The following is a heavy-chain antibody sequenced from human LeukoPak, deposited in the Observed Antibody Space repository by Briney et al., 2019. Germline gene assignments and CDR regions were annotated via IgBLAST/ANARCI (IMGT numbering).Heavy chain of an antibody. J-gene: IGHJ4*02. CDR1: GYTFTRHY. Sequence: ASVRVSCKSSGYTFTRHYLHWVRQAPGQGLEWAGLINPTGTSSWSAQKFQGRVTLTRDMSTSTDYMELSSLRSEDTAVYYCAKGHYDGGPYYYFDYWGQGTLVTVSS. CDR3: AKGHYDGGPYYYFDY. D-gene: IGHD3-22*01. CDR2: INPTGTSS. V-gene: IGHV1-46*01.